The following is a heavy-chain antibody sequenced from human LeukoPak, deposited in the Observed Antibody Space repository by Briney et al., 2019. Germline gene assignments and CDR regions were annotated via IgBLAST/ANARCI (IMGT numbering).Heavy chain of an antibody. V-gene: IGHV4-4*07. J-gene: IGHJ6*03. CDR1: GGSISSYY. D-gene: IGHD3-10*01. Sequence: SETLSLTCTVSGGSISSYYWSWIRQSAGKGLEWIGRIYTSGSTNYNPSLKSRVTMSVDTSKNQFSLKLSSVTAADTAVYYCARVQHGSGSYYNLYYYYMDVWGKGTTVTISS. CDR2: IYTSGST. CDR3: ARVQHGSGSYYNLYYYYMDV.